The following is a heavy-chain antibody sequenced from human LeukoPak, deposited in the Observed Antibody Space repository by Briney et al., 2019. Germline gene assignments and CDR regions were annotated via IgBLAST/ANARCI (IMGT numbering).Heavy chain of an antibody. CDR1: GFTFSSYA. V-gene: IGHV3-23*01. CDR3: AKEVGIAARLFDY. J-gene: IGHJ4*02. Sequence: GGSLRLSCAASGFTFSSYAMSWVRQAPGKGLEWVSAISGGSTYYADSVKGRFTISRDNSKNTLYLQMNSLRAEDTAVYYCAKEVGIAARLFDYWGQGTLVTVSS. CDR2: ISGGST. D-gene: IGHD6-6*01.